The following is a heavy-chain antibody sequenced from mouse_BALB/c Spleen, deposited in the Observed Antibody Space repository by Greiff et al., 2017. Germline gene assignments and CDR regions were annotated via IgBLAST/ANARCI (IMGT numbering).Heavy chain of an antibody. CDR1: GFNIKDTY. D-gene: IGHD2-1*01. CDR3: NAPYGNYGAY. CDR2: IDPENGDT. V-gene: IGHV14-4*02. J-gene: IGHJ3*01. Sequence: EVQLQQSGAELVKPGASVKLSCTASGFNIKDTYMHWVKQRPEQGLEWIGWIDPENGDTEYAPKFQGKATMTADTSSNTAYLQLSSLTSEDTAVYYCNAPYGNYGAYWGQGTLVTVSA.